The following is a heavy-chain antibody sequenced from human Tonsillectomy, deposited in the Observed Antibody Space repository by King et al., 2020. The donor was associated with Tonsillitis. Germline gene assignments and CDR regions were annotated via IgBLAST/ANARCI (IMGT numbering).Heavy chain of an antibody. Sequence: VQLVQSGAEEKKPGASVNVSCKASGYTFTSYGISWVRQAPGRGLEWMGWITAYNGNTNYEQKVQVRVTMTTDTSTTTAYMDLRSLTSDDTAVYYCARVIAAAGGYYYSMDVWGQGTTVTVSS. CDR3: ARVIAAAGGYYYSMDV. CDR1: GYTFTSYG. V-gene: IGHV1-18*01. CDR2: ITAYNGNT. J-gene: IGHJ6*02. D-gene: IGHD6-13*01.